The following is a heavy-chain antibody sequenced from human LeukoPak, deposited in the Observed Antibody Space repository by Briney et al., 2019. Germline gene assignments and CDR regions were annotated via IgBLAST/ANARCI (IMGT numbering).Heavy chain of an antibody. J-gene: IGHJ4*02. V-gene: IGHV3-49*03. CDR3: TTGYSSSWYGEFDY. D-gene: IGHD6-13*01. CDR1: GFTFGDYA. CDR2: IRSKAYGGTT. Sequence: PGGSLRLSCTASGFTFGDYAMSWLRQAPGKGLEGVGFIRSKAYGGTTEYAASVKGRFTISRDDSKSIAYLQMNSLKTEDTAVYYCTTGYSSSWYGEFDYWGQGTLVTVSS.